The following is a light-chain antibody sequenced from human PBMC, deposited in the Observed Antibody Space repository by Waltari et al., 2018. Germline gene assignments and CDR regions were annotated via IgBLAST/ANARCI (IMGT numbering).Light chain of an antibody. CDR2: DAS. CDR1: RGIEAY. V-gene: IGKV1-39*01. J-gene: IGKJ5*01. CDR3: QQSYSAPFT. Sequence: TCRASRGIEAYLNWYQQQPGKAPKLLIYDASTLQRGVPTRLSGGGIGTDFSLTISDLQPEDFATYFCQQSYSAPFTFGRGTRLE.